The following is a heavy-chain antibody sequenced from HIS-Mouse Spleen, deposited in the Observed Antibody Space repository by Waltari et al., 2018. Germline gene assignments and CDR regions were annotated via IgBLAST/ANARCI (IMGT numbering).Heavy chain of an antibody. CDR1: GFTFSRYG. J-gene: IGHJ4*02. CDR2: IWYDGSNK. Sequence: QVQLVESGGGVVQPGRSLRRSCAASGFTFSRYGMPGVRQAPGKGLEWVAVIWYDGSNKYYADSVKGRFTISRDNSKNTLYLQMNSLRAEDTAVYYCARYSSSSGVDYWGQGTLVTVSS. D-gene: IGHD6-6*01. CDR3: ARYSSSSGVDY. V-gene: IGHV3-33*01.